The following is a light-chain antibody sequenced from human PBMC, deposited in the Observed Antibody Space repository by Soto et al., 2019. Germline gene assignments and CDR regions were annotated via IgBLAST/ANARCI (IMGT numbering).Light chain of an antibody. Sequence: QSALTQPASVSGSPGQSITISCTGTSSDVGSCNCVSWYQQHPGKAPTLIIYEVNKRPSGVSNRFSGSKSGNTASLTISGLQAEDEADYYCCSSVGSPNWVFGGVTKLTVL. J-gene: IGLJ3*02. V-gene: IGLV2-23*02. CDR2: EVN. CDR1: SSDVGSCNC. CDR3: CSSVGSPNWV.